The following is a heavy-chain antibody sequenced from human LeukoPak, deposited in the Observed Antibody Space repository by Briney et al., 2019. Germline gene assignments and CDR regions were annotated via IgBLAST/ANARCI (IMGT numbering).Heavy chain of an antibody. D-gene: IGHD2-15*01. CDR2: IYYSGNT. V-gene: IGHV4-4*02. CDR3: ARDRDIVVHQPSY. CDR1: GTSISRTNW. Sequence: SETLSLTCAVSGTSISRTNWWSWVRQTPGKGLEWIGEIYYSGNTNYNPSLKSRVTISIDKSKNQFSLNLTSATAADTAVYYCARDRDIVVHQPSYWGQGTLVTVSS. J-gene: IGHJ4*02.